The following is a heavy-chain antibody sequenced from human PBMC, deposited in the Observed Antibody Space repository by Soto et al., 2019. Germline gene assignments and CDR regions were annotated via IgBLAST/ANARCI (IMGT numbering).Heavy chain of an antibody. V-gene: IGHV3-11*01. CDR1: GFTFSHYH. Sequence: PGGSLRLSCAASGFTFSHYHMSWIRQAPGKGLEWVSYISSSGSTIYYADSVKGRFTISRDNAKNSLYLQMNSLRAEDTAVYYCAREAYDSSLNAFDIWGQGTMVTVSS. CDR3: AREAYDSSLNAFDI. D-gene: IGHD3-22*01. CDR2: ISSSGSTI. J-gene: IGHJ3*02.